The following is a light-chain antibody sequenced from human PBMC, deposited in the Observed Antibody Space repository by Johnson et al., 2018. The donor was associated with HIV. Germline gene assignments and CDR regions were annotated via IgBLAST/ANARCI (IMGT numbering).Light chain of an antibody. J-gene: IGLJ1*01. Sequence: VLTQPPSVSAAPGQKVTISCSGSSSDMGNYAVSWYQQLPGTAPKLLIYDNNKRPSGIPDRFSGSKSGTSATLGITGLQTGDEADYYCGTWDSSLSAYVFGTGTKVTVL. CDR2: DNN. CDR1: SSDMGNYA. V-gene: IGLV1-51*01. CDR3: GTWDSSLSAYV.